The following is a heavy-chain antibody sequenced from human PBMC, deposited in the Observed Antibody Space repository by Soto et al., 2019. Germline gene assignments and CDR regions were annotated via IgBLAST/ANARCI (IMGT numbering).Heavy chain of an antibody. CDR3: ARGGGGGLFEH. CDR2: ISPKSTYR. D-gene: IGHD2-21*01. V-gene: IGHV3-11*06. Sequence: GGSLRLSCATSGFPFSDYYMSWIRQAPGKGLEWLSHISPKSTYRNYADSVKGRFTISRDNTKSSLFLQMNSSGVEDTAVYYCARGGGGGLFEHWGQGVLVTVSS. CDR1: GFPFSDYY. J-gene: IGHJ4*02.